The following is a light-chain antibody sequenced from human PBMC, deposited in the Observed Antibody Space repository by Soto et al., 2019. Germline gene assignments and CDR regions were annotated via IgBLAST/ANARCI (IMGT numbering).Light chain of an antibody. CDR1: QRISSY. CDR2: EAS. CDR3: QQSYGSPPFT. J-gene: IGKJ3*01. Sequence: DIQMTQSPSPLSASVGDRVYITCRTSQRISSYLNWYQAKPGKAPKLLIYEASTLESGVPSRFSGSGSGPDFTLTISSLQPEDSATYYCQQSYGSPPFTFGPGTRVDI. V-gene: IGKV1-39*01.